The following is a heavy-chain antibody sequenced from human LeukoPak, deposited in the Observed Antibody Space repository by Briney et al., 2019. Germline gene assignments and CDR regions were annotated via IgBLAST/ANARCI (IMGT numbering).Heavy chain of an antibody. CDR1: GYTFTSYD. CDR2: IIPIFGTS. V-gene: IGHV1-69*06. CDR3: ARRYCTNGVCYHDRGAFDI. J-gene: IGHJ3*02. Sequence: SVKVSCKASGYTFTSYDISWVRQAPGQGLEWMGGIIPIFGTSNYAQKFQGRVTIIADKSTSTAYMELSSLRSEDTAVYYCARRYCTNGVCYHDRGAFDIWGQGTMVIVSS. D-gene: IGHD2-8*01.